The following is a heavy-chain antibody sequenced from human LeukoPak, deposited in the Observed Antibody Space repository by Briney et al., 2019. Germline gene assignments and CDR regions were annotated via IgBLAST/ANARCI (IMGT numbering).Heavy chain of an antibody. CDR3: ARGGGLDV. V-gene: IGHV3-7*03. CDR1: GFTFSSYW. Sequence: GGSLRLSCAASGFTFSSYWMNWARQAPGKGLEWVTSINHNGNVNYYVDSVKGRFTISRDNAKNSLYLRMSNLRAEDTAVYFCARGGGLDVWGQGATVTVSS. D-gene: IGHD3-16*01. CDR2: INHNGNVN. J-gene: IGHJ6*02.